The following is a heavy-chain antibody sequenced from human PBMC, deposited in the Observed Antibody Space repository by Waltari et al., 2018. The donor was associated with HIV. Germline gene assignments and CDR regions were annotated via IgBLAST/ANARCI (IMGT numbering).Heavy chain of an antibody. CDR1: GIPFTTYW. CDR3: SSLTTRGDFLDL. V-gene: IGHV3-74*01. D-gene: IGHD4-17*01. CDR2: MKLRESES. Sequence: EVQLVEFGGGLVQPGGSLTLSCVTSGIPFTTYWMHWVRQAPGKGLEWVSVMKLRESESIYADSVRGRFTISRDNARNTVYLQMTSLRAEDTAVYYCSSLTTRGDFLDLWGRGTLVTVSS. J-gene: IGHJ4*02.